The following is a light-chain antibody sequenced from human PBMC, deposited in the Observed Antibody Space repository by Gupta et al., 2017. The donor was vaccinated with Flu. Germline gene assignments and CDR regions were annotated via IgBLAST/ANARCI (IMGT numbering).Light chain of an antibody. CDR1: SDSIASNY. J-gene: IGLJ3*02. CDR3: QSFDTTTWV. CDR2: EHN. Sequence: NFMLTQPHSVSESPGKTVTISCTRSSDSIASNYVQWYQQRPGSAPTTVIYEHNQRPSGVPDRFSGSIDSSSNSASLTISGLKTEDEADYYCQSFDTTTWVFGGGTKLTVL. V-gene: IGLV6-57*03.